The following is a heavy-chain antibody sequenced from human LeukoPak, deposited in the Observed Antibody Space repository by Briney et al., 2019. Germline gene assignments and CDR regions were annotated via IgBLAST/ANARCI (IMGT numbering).Heavy chain of an antibody. V-gene: IGHV4-4*02. CDR3: ARGREYQLPEEYYFDY. CDR1: GGSISSSNW. Sequence: SGTLSLTCAVSGGSISSSNWWSWVRQPPGKGLEWIGEIYHSGSTNYNPSLKGRVTISVDKSKNQFSLKLSSVTAADTAVYYCARGREYQLPEEYYFDYWGQGTLVTVSS. CDR2: IYHSGST. J-gene: IGHJ4*02. D-gene: IGHD2-2*01.